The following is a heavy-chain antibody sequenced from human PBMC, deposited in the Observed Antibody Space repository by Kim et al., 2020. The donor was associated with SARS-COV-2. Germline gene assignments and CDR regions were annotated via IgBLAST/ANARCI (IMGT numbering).Heavy chain of an antibody. D-gene: IGHD2-2*01. CDR2: ISYDGSNK. Sequence: GGSLRLSCAASGFTFSSYAMHWVRQAPGKGLEWVAVISYDGSNKYYADSVKGRFTISRDNSKNTLYLQMNSLRAEDTAVYYCASLPAAVFDYWGQGTLVTVSS. V-gene: IGHV3-30*04. J-gene: IGHJ4*02. CDR1: GFTFSSYA. CDR3: ASLPAAVFDY.